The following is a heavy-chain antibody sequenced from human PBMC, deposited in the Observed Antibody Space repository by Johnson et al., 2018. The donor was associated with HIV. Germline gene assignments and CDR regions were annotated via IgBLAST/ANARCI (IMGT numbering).Heavy chain of an antibody. D-gene: IGHD6-6*01. CDR3: AKERNWSAYASASPGAFDM. Sequence: MQLVESGGGLVQPGGSLRLSCAASTFTFSNYAMNWVRQAPGKGLEWVSAITGSGGSRFYADSVKGRFTIPRDNSKNTLYLQMSSLRAEDTAVYYCAKERNWSAYASASPGAFDMWGQGTMVTVSS. J-gene: IGHJ3*02. CDR1: TFTFSNYA. V-gene: IGHV3-23*04. CDR2: ITGSGGSR.